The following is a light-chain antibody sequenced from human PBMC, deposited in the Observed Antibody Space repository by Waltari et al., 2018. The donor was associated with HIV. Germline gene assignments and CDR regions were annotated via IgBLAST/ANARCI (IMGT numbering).Light chain of an antibody. CDR3: AAWDDSLSAPV. V-gene: IGLV1-47*01. J-gene: IGLJ3*02. CDR2: RNN. Sequence: QSVLTQPPSASGTPGQRVTISCSGSSSNIGSNYVYWYQQLPGTTPKLLIYRNNQRPSGLPGRCSGSKSGTSTSLAISGLRSEDEADYYCAAWDDSLSAPVFGGGTKLTVL. CDR1: SSNIGSNY.